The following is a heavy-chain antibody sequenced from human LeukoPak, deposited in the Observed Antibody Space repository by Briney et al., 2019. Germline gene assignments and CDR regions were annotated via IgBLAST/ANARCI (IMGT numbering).Heavy chain of an antibody. CDR1: GFTFSSYR. V-gene: IGHV3-48*01. D-gene: IGHD3-22*01. CDR3: ARRAGDYSHPYDY. CDR2: ISSSSRTI. Sequence: GGSLRLSRAASGFTFSSYRMNWVRQAPGKGLEWVSYISSSSRTIYYADSVKGRFTISRDNSKNTVHLQMNSLGAEDTAMYYCARRAGDYSHPYDYWGQGTLVTVSS. J-gene: IGHJ4*02.